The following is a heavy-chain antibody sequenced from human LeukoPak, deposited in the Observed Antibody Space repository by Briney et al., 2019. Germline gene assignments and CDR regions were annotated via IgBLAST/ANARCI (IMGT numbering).Heavy chain of an antibody. V-gene: IGHV3-30*18. CDR2: LSGDETYI. Sequence: GGSLRLSCAASGFDFSNYWMSWVRQAPGKGLEWVALLSGDETYIDYTDSVKGRFTISRDTSKNTLFLQMNSLRADDTAIYYCAKAAVYSRNWTPFDDWGQGTLVIVSS. J-gene: IGHJ4*02. D-gene: IGHD6-13*01. CDR3: AKAAVYSRNWTPFDD. CDR1: GFDFSNYW.